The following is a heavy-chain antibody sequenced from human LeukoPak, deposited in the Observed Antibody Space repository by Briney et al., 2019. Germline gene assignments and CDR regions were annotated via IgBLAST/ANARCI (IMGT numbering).Heavy chain of an antibody. CDR3: GRRSGDY. V-gene: IGHV3-33*01. CDR2: IWYDGSNK. CDR1: GFTFSSYD. D-gene: IGHD3-10*01. J-gene: IGHJ4*02. Sequence: GGSLRLSCAASGFTFSSYDMHWVRQAPGKGLEWVAVIWYDGSNKYYADSVKVRFTISRDNSKNTLYLQMNSLRAEDTAVYYCGRRSGDYWGQGTLVTVSS.